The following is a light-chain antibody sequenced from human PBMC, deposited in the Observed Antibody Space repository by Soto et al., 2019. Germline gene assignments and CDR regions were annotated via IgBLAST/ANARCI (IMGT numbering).Light chain of an antibody. CDR2: DAS. V-gene: IGKV3-11*01. Sequence: EIVLTQSPATLSLSPGERATFSCRASQRVSRYLAWYQQKPGQAPRLLIYDASNRATGIPARFSGSGSGTDFTLTISSLEPEDFAVYYCLQRSNWPLTFGPGTKVGIK. CDR3: LQRSNWPLT. J-gene: IGKJ3*01. CDR1: QRVSRY.